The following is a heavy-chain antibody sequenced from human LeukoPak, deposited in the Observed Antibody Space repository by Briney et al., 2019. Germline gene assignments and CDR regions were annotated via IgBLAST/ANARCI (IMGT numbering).Heavy chain of an antibody. CDR3: ARGNGYNLDAFDI. CDR2: ISSSSSTI. Sequence: GGSLRLSCAASGFTFSSYSMNWVRQAPGKGLEWVSYISSSSSTIYYADSVKGRFTISRDNAKNPPYLQINSLRAQDTAVYYCARGNGYNLDAFDIWGQGTMVTVSS. J-gene: IGHJ3*02. CDR1: GFTFSSYS. V-gene: IGHV3-48*01. D-gene: IGHD5-24*01.